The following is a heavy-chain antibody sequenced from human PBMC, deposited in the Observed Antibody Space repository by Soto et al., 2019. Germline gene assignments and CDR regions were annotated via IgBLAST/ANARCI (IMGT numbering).Heavy chain of an antibody. CDR3: AGDGGRGGIAYGMDF. V-gene: IGHV4-31*02. Sequence: PSVTMRHPRTVSGGYIRSGGDHRRRIRKNPRTSLESSGYISYSGSTYSNPTLKSRVTISGDTSKTQCSLKLSSVTAAHTALYYFAGDGGRGGIAYGMDFLLQPTTVTVTS. J-gene: IGHJ6*02. CDR2: ISYSGST. CDR1: GGYIRSGGDH. D-gene: IGHD2-15*01.